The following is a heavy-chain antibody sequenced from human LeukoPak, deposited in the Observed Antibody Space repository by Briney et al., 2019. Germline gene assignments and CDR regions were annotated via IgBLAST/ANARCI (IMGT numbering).Heavy chain of an antibody. CDR2: ISSNGGST. Sequence: GGSLRPSCAASGFTFSSYAMHWVRQAPGKGLEYVSAISSNGGSTYYANSVKGRFTISRDNSKNTLYLQMGSLRAEDMAVYYCARDIVVVPAAIGYYYYYGMDVWGQGTTVTVSS. CDR3: ARDIVVVPAAIGYYYYYGMDV. V-gene: IGHV3-64*01. J-gene: IGHJ6*02. CDR1: GFTFSSYA. D-gene: IGHD2-2*02.